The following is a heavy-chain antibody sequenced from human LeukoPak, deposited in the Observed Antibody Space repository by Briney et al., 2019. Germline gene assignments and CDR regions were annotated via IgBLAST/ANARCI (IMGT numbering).Heavy chain of an antibody. CDR2: ISYDGSNK. CDR3: AKGGYYFDY. V-gene: IGHV3-30*18. J-gene: IGHJ4*02. D-gene: IGHD3-16*01. Sequence: PGGSLRLSCAASGFTFSSYGMHWVRQAPGKGLEWVAVISYDGSNKYYADSVKGRFTISRDNSKNTLYPQMNSLRAEDTAVYYCAKGGYYFDYWGQGTLVTVSS. CDR1: GFTFSSYG.